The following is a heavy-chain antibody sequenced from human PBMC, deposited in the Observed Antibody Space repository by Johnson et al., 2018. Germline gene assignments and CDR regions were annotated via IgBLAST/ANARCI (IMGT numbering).Heavy chain of an antibody. J-gene: IGHJ3*02. D-gene: IGHD1-26*01. Sequence: QVQLVQSGGGLVKPGGSLRLSCAASGFTFSDYYMSWIRQAPGKGLEWVSYISSSGSTIYYADSVKGRFIISRNNAKNTLYLQMNSLRAEDTAVYYCAKDYVGGGCYYAFDIWGQGTMVTVSS. V-gene: IGHV3-11*04. CDR1: GFTFSDYY. CDR2: ISSSGSTI. CDR3: AKDYVGGGCYYAFDI.